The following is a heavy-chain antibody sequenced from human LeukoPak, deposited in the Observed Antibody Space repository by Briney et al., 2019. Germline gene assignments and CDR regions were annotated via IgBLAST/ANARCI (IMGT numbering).Heavy chain of an antibody. CDR2: INWNGGST. CDR1: GFTFDDYG. CDR3: ARAFKYSMSGYYFDY. Sequence: GGSLRLSCAASGFTFDDYGMSWVRQAPGKGLEWVSGINWNGGSTGHADSVKGRFTISRDNAKNSLYLQMNSPRAEDTALYYCARAFKYSMSGYYFDYWGQGTLVTVSS. V-gene: IGHV3-20*04. J-gene: IGHJ4*02. D-gene: IGHD2-21*01.